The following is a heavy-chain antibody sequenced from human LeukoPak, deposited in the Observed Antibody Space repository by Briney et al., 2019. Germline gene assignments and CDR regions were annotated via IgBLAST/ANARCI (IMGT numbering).Heavy chain of an antibody. Sequence: PSETLSLTCTVSDDSITMYYWTWIRQPPGKGLEWIGYVDHTGSTNFNPSLNGRVSISRDTSKNLFSLKLSSVTAADTAVYYCARQYRRLGYCSSTSCLTNWFDPWGQGTLVTVSS. CDR2: VDHTGST. CDR1: DDSITMYY. CDR3: ARQYRRLGYCSSTSCLTNWFDP. J-gene: IGHJ5*02. D-gene: IGHD2-2*01. V-gene: IGHV4-59*08.